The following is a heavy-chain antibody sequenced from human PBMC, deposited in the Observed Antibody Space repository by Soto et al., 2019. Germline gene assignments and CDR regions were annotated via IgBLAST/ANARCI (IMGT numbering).Heavy chain of an antibody. V-gene: IGHV5-10-1*01. CDR1: GYSFTSYW. CDR3: ARHLFDSSGYYVDY. CDR2: IDPSDSYT. Sequence: GESLKISCKASGYSFTSYWISLVLQMPGKGLEWMGRIDPSDSYTNYSPSFQGHVTISADKSISTAYLQWSSLKASDTAMYYCARHLFDSSGYYVDYWGQGTLVTVSS. D-gene: IGHD3-22*01. J-gene: IGHJ4*02.